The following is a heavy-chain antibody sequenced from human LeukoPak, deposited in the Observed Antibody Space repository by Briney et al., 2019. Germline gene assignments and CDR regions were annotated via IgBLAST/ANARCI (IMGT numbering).Heavy chain of an antibody. CDR1: GFTFTSYS. Sequence: GGSLRLSCAASGFTFTSYSMNWVRQAPGKGLEWVSSVSSSGRSINYADSVKGRFTISRDNAKNSLDLQMNSLRPEDTAIYYCARGISTGYYYYYMDVWGKGTTVTVSS. CDR3: ARGISTGYYYYYMDV. CDR2: VSSSGRSI. D-gene: IGHD3-3*02. J-gene: IGHJ6*03. V-gene: IGHV3-21*01.